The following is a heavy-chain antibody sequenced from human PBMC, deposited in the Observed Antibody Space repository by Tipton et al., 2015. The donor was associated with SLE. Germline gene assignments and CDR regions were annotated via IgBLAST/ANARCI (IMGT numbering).Heavy chain of an antibody. J-gene: IGHJ6*03. V-gene: IGHV4-34*01. CDR3: ATYGAFVYMDV. CDR1: TGSFSGYY. CDR2: INHSGST. Sequence: LRLSCTVYTGSFSGYYWSWIRQPPGKGLEWIGEINHSGSTNYNPSLKSRVTISVDTSKNQFSLKLSSVTAADTAVYYCATYGAFVYMDVWGKGTTVTVSS. D-gene: IGHD4-17*01.